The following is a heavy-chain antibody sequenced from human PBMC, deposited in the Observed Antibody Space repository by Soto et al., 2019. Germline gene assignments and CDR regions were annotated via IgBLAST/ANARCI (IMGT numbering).Heavy chain of an antibody. D-gene: IGHD3-22*01. V-gene: IGHV1-46*01. CDR3: ASVFIDYYDSRGYYSI. CDR2: INPSGGST. CDR1: GYSFTSYY. J-gene: IGHJ4*02. Sequence: ASVKVSCKASGYSFTSYYMHWVRRAPGQGLEWMGIINPSGGSTSYAQKFQGRVTMTRDTSTSTVYMELSSLRSEDTAVYYCASVFIDYYDSRGYYSICGQGTLVIVSS.